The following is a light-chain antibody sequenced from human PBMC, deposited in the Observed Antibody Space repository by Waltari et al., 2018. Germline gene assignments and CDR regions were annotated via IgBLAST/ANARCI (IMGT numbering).Light chain of an antibody. CDR3: QHYKNFPLS. CDR1: EDRNTW. V-gene: IGKV1-5*01. CDR2: DAA. J-gene: IGKJ4*01. Sequence: DVQMTQSPSTLSASVGDRGTITCRASEDRNTWLAWYQQKPGKAPKLLISDAASLKSGVPSRFSGSGSGTDFTLTITSMQPDDFATYYCQHYKNFPLSFGGGTNVEV.